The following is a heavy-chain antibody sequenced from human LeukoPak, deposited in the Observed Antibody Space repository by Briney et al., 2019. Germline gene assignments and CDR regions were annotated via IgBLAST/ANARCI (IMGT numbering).Heavy chain of an antibody. Sequence: ASVKVSCKASGGTFSSYAISWVRQAPGQGLEWMGGIIPIFGTANYAQKFQGRVTITADESTSTAYMELSSLRSEDTAVYYCASGPRVTIFGVDPYYFDYWGQGTLVTVSS. D-gene: IGHD3-3*01. CDR3: ASGPRVTIFGVDPYYFDY. CDR1: GGTFSSYA. J-gene: IGHJ4*02. CDR2: IIPIFGTA. V-gene: IGHV1-69*01.